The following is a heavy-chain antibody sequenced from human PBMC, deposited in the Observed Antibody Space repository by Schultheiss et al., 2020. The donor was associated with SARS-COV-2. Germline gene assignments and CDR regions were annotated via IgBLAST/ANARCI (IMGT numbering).Heavy chain of an antibody. J-gene: IGHJ6*02. V-gene: IGHV3-15*01. Sequence: GGSLRLSCAASGFTFNNAWMTWVRQAPGKGLEWVGRIKSRTDGGTTDYGAPVKGRFSISRDDSKNTLYLQMNSLKTEDTAVYYCTTALAYYDFWSGYSPYYYYGMDVWGQGTTVTVSS. CDR2: IKSRTDGGTT. CDR1: GFTFNNAW. D-gene: IGHD3-3*01. CDR3: TTALAYYDFWSGYSPYYYYGMDV.